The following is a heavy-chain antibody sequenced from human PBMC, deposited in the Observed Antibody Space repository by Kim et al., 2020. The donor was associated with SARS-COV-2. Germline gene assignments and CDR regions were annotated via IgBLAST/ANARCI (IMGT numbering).Heavy chain of an antibody. CDR3: AKDTPRGDYVWGSYRYPFGDY. Sequence: FTISRDNSKNTLYLQMNSLRAEDTAVYYCAKDTPRGDYVWGSYRYPFGDYWGQGTLVTVSS. J-gene: IGHJ4*02. D-gene: IGHD3-16*02. V-gene: IGHV3-23*01.